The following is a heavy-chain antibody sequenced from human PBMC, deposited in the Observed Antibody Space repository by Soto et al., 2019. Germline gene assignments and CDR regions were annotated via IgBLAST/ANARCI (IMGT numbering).Heavy chain of an antibody. CDR2: IYYSGST. D-gene: IGHD3-22*01. V-gene: IGHV4-31*03. J-gene: IGHJ4*02. CDR3: ARESGLGYYRFDY. Sequence: SSETLSLTCTVPGGSISSGVYYWSWIRQHPGKGLEWIGYIYYSGSTYYNPSLKSRVTISVDTSKNQFSLKLSSVTAADTAVYYCARESGLGYYRFDYWGQGTLVTVSS. CDR1: GGSISSGVYY.